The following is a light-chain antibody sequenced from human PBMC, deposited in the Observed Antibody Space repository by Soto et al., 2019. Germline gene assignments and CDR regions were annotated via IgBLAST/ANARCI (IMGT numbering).Light chain of an antibody. CDR1: QSVSNNY. Sequence: ENMMTQSPCTLSLSAGERATLTCRASQSVSNNYLAWYQQKPGQAPRLLIYDASSRATGIPDRFSGGGSGTDFTLTISSLQPEDFATYYCQQISSYPRTFGGGTKVDIK. CDR2: DAS. V-gene: IGKV3-20*01. J-gene: IGKJ4*01. CDR3: QQISSYPRT.